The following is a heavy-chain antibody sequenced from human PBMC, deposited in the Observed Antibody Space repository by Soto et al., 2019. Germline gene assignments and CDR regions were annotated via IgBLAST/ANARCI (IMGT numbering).Heavy chain of an antibody. CDR1: GFTFSSYA. Sequence: GGSLRLSCAASGFTFSSYAMSWVRQAPGKGLEWVSAISGSGGNTYYADSVKGRFTSSRVNSKNTLYLQMNSLRAEDTAVYYCAKAPAGLWSHFDYWRQGTLVTVSS. V-gene: IGHV3-23*01. D-gene: IGHD5-18*01. CDR2: ISGSGGNT. J-gene: IGHJ4*02. CDR3: AKAPAGLWSHFDY.